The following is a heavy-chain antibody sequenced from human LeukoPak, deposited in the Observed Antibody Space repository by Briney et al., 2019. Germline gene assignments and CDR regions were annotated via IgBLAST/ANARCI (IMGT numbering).Heavy chain of an antibody. Sequence: PGGSLRLSCAASGFTFSSHGMCWVRQAPGRGLEWVSSISIGGDTTYSDSVKGRFTISRDNSKNTLYLQLDSLRAEDTAIYYCAKEGYYDSSGFDYWGQGTLVTVSS. CDR1: GFTFSSHG. CDR3: AKEGYYDSSGFDY. CDR2: ISIGGDTT. D-gene: IGHD3-22*01. V-gene: IGHV3-23*01. J-gene: IGHJ4*02.